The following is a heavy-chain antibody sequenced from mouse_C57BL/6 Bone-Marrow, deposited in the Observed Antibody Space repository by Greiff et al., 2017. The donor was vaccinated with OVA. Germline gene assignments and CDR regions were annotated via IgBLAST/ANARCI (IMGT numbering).Heavy chain of an antibody. CDR2: IDPNSGGT. J-gene: IGHJ3*01. Sequence: VQLQQPGAELVKPGASVKLSCKASGYTFTSYWMHWVKQRPGRGLEWIGRIDPNSGGTKYNEKFKSKATLTVDKPSSTAYMQLSSLTSEDSAVYYCARSNLFAMVRAWFAYWGQGTLVTVSA. V-gene: IGHV1-72*01. CDR1: GYTFTSYW. D-gene: IGHD1-1*02. CDR3: ARSNLFAMVRAWFAY.